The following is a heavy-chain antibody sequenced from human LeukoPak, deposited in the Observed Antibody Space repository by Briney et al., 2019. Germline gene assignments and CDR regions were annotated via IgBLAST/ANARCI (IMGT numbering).Heavy chain of an antibody. V-gene: IGHV4-4*07. Sequence: SETLSLTCTVSGGSISSHFFNWIRQPAGKGLEWIGRIFVSGRTNYNPSLKSRVTMSVDKSKKQFSLNLSSVTAADTAVYYCARVITGTTGGRYYYMDVWGKGTTDTVSS. CDR2: IFVSGRT. D-gene: IGHD1-20*01. CDR1: GGSISSHF. J-gene: IGHJ6*03. CDR3: ARVITGTTGGRYYYMDV.